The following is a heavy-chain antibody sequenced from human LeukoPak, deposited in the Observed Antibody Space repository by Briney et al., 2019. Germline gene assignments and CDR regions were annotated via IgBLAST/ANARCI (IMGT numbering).Heavy chain of an antibody. J-gene: IGHJ4*02. CDR1: GGSISSYY. D-gene: IGHD3-9*01. CDR3: ASDRLRFFDWCY. V-gene: IGHV4-59*08. CDR2: IYYSGST. Sequence: PSETLSLTCTVSGGSISSYYWSWVRRPPEKGLEWIGFIYYSGSTSYNPSLKSRVTISVDTSKNQFSLKLSSVTAADTAVYYCASDRLRFFDWCYWGQGTLVTVSS.